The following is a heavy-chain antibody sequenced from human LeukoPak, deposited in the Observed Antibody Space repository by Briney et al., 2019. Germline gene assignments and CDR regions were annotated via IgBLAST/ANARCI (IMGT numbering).Heavy chain of an antibody. D-gene: IGHD2-15*01. V-gene: IGHV4-39*01. J-gene: IGHJ6*02. Sequence: PSETLSLTRTVSGGSISGTDLYWGWIRQLPGKGLEWIGNIHSTGNSFCNPSLKSRVTISIDTSKNQFSLKLSSVTAADTAVYYCEKDSHLDVWGHGTTVTVSS. CDR2: IHSTGNS. CDR1: GGSISGTDLY. CDR3: EKDSHLDV.